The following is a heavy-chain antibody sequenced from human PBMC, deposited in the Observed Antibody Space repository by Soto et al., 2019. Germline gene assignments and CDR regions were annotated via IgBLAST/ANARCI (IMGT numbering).Heavy chain of an antibody. V-gene: IGHV3-30*18. CDR1: GFTFSSYG. J-gene: IGHJ4*02. Sequence: GGSLRLSCAASGFTFSSYGMHWVRQAPGKGLEWVAVISYDGSNKYYADSVKGRFTISRDNSKNTLYLQMNSLRAEDTAVYYCAKDTGYFDYWGQGTLGTVSS. CDR3: AKDTGYFDY. CDR2: ISYDGSNK. D-gene: IGHD3-10*01.